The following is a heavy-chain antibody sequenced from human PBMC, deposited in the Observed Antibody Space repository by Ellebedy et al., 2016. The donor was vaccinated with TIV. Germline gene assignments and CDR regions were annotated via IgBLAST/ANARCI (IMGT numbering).Heavy chain of an antibody. CDR3: ARREKVEGFDP. Sequence: AASVTVSCKASGYSFTGYYLHWVRQAPGQGHEWMGWINPNSGGTNFAQKFQGRVTMTTDTSISTAYMELSRLRSDDTAVYFCARREKVEGFDPWGQGTLVTVSS. J-gene: IGHJ5*02. V-gene: IGHV1-2*02. CDR2: INPNSGGT. D-gene: IGHD5-24*01. CDR1: GYSFTGYY.